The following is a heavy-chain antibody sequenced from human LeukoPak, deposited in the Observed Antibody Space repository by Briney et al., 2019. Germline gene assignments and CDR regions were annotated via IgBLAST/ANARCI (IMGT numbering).Heavy chain of an antibody. V-gene: IGHV1-2*02. D-gene: IGHD3-22*01. CDR1: GYTFTGYY. J-gene: IGHJ4*02. CDR3: ARDLRFSYYYDSSGYYPTPDY. Sequence: GASVKVPCKASGYTFTGYYMHWVRQAPGQGLEWMGWINPNGGGTNYAQKFQGRVTMTRDTSISTAYMELSRLRSDDTAVYYCARDLRFSYYYDSSGYYPTPDYWGQGTLVTVSS. CDR2: INPNGGGT.